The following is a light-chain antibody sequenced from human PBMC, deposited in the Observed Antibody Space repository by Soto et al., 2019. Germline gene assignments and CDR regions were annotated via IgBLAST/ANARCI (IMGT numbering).Light chain of an antibody. J-gene: IGKJ2*01. CDR3: QQYGSSPPYT. Sequence: EVVLTQSPGTLSLSPGERATLSCRASQSVSGNYLAWYQQKPGQSPRLLIYGSSHRATGIPDRFSGSGSGTDFTLTITRVETEDFAVYYCQQYGSSPPYTFGQGTKLEIK. CDR2: GSS. CDR1: QSVSGNY. V-gene: IGKV3-20*01.